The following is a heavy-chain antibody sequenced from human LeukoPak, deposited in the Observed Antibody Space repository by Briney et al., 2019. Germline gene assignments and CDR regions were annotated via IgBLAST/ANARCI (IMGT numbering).Heavy chain of an antibody. CDR1: GGSFCGYY. D-gene: IGHD6-13*01. CDR3: ARTGYSSSWYAFDT. J-gene: IGHJ3*02. V-gene: IGHV4-34*01. CDR2: MNHSGST. Sequence: PSETLSLTCAVYGGSFCGYYWSWLRHPPGKGLEWIGEMNHSGSTNYNPSLKSRVTISVDTSKNQFSLKLSSVTAADTAVYYCARTGYSSSWYAFDTWGQGTMVTVSA.